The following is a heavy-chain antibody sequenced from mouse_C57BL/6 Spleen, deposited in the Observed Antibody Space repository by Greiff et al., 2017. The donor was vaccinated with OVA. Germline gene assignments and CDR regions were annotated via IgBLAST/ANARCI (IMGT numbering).Heavy chain of an antibody. J-gene: IGHJ4*01. CDR1: GYTFTGYW. V-gene: IGHV1-9*01. CDR2: ILPGSGST. CDR3: ARNGKGENYAMDD. Sequence: QVQLQQSGAELMKPGASVKLSCKATGYTFTGYWIEWVKQRPGHGLEWIGEILPGSGSTNYNEKFKGKATFTADTSSNTAYMQLSSLTTEDSDIYYSARNGKGENYAMDDWGQGTSVTVSS. D-gene: IGHD2-1*01.